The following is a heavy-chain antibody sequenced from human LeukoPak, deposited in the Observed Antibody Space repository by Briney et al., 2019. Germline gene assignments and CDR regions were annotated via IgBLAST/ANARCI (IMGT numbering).Heavy chain of an antibody. D-gene: IGHD1-7*01. CDR3: AHWNYPPDY. Sequence: PGGSLRLSCAASGFLFSSYGIHWVRQAPGKGLEWVAFIQYDGSKQYYIDSVKGRFTISRDNSKNTLYLQMNSLRVEDTAVYYCAHWNYPPDYWGQGTLVTVSS. V-gene: IGHV3-30*02. CDR2: IQYDGSKQ. CDR1: GFLFSSYG. J-gene: IGHJ4*02.